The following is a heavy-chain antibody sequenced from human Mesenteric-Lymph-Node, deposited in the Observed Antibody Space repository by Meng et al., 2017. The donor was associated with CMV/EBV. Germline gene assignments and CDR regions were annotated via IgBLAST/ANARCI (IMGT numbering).Heavy chain of an antibody. D-gene: IGHD3-22*01. CDR3: ARARHYYDSSGSPLTP. CDR2: INPNSGGT. J-gene: IGHJ5*02. V-gene: IGHV1-2*02. CDR1: YTFTGYY. Sequence: YTFTGYYMHWVRQAPGQGREWMGWINPNSGGTNYAQKFQGRVTMTRDTSISTAYMELSRLRSDDTAVYYCARARHYYDSSGSPLTPWGQGTLVTVSS.